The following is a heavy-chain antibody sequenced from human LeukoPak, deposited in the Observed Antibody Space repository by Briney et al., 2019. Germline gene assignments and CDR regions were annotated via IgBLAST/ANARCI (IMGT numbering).Heavy chain of an antibody. CDR1: GFTFSNYW. D-gene: IGHD3-22*01. CDR2: IKQDGIEK. Sequence: PGGSLRLSCTASGFTFSNYWMTWIRQAPGKGLEWVANIKQDGIEKYYVDSVEGRFTVSRDNSKNSLFLQIESLRAADTAVYYCATCSSGYYCDHFQTWGQGSLSPSPQ. J-gene: IGHJ1*01. CDR3: ATCSSGYYCDHFQT. V-gene: IGHV3-7*01.